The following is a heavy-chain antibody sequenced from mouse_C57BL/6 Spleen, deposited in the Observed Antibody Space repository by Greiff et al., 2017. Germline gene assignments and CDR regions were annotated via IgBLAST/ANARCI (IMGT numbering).Heavy chain of an antibody. CDR2: LYPGSGNT. V-gene: IGHV1-76*01. J-gene: IGHJ2*01. D-gene: IGHD1-1*01. CDR1: GYTFTDYY. CDR3: ARETVVATGGYYFDY. Sequence: QVQLQQSGAELVRPGASVKLSCKASGYTFTDYYINWVKQRPGQGLEWLARLYPGSGNTYYNEKFNAKATLPAAKSSRPAYMQLSSLTSEDSAVYFCARETVVATGGYYFDYWGQGTTLTVSS.